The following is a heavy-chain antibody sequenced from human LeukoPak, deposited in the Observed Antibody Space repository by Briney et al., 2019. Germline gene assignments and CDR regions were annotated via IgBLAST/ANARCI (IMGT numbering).Heavy chain of an antibody. CDR2: FDPEDGET. CDR1: GYTLTELS. D-gene: IGHD5-18*01. V-gene: IGHV1-24*01. CDR3: TTEVAGYSYAKGYAFDI. J-gene: IGHJ3*02. Sequence: ASVKVSCKVSGYTLTELSMHWVRQAPGKGLEWMGGFDPEDGETIYAQKFQGRVTMTEDTSTDTAYMELSSLRSEDTAVYYCTTEVAGYSYAKGYAFDIWGQGTMVTLSS.